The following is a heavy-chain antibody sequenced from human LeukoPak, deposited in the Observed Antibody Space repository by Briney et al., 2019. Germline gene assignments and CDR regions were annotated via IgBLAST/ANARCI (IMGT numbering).Heavy chain of an antibody. J-gene: IGHJ4*02. CDR1: GFTFSSYW. V-gene: IGHV3-7*01. CDR2: IKQDGSEK. Sequence: GGSLRLSCAASGFTFSSYWMSWVRQAPGKGLEWVANIKQDGSEKYYVDSVKGRFTISRDNAKNSLYLQMNSLRAEDTAVYYCARAAYCGGDCYSLDYWGQGTLVTVSS. CDR3: ARAAYCGGDCYSLDY. D-gene: IGHD2-21*02.